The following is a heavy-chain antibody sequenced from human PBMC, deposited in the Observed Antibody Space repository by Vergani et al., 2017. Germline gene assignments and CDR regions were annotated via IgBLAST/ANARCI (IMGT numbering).Heavy chain of an antibody. CDR3: ARDYSRAYDY. Sequence: EVQLLESGGGLVHPGGSLRLSCAASGFTFSSYAMSWVRQAPGKGLEWVANIKQEGSEKYYVDSVKGRFTISRDNAKNSLYLQMNSLRAEDTAVYYCARDYSRAYDYWGQGTLVTVSS. CDR2: IKQEGSEK. CDR1: GFTFSSYA. D-gene: IGHD6-13*01. V-gene: IGHV3-7*01. J-gene: IGHJ4*02.